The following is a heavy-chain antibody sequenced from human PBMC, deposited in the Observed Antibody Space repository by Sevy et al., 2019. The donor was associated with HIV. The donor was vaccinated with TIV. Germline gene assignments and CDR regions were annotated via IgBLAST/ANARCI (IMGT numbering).Heavy chain of an antibody. CDR3: AKGDYDFWTH. CDR2: ISWNSGSI. CDR1: GFTFDDYA. J-gene: IGHJ4*02. Sequence: GGSLRLSCAASGFTFDDYAMHWVRQAPGKGLEWVSGISWNSGSIGYADSVKGRFTISRDNAKNSLYLQMNSLRADDRALYYCAKGDYDFWTHWGQGTLVTVSS. D-gene: IGHD3-3*01. V-gene: IGHV3-9*01.